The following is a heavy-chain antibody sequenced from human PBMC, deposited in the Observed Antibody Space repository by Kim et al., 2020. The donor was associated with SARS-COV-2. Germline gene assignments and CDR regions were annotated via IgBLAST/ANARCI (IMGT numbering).Heavy chain of an antibody. D-gene: IGHD5-12*01. J-gene: IGHJ5*02. CDR2: ISSGGGST. CDR1: GFTFSNYA. CDR3: AERGLGRIYNSSEHPTS. V-gene: IGHV3-23*01. Sequence: GGSLRLSCAASGFTFSNYAMTWVRQAPGQGLHWVSAISSGGGSTLYADSVKGRFTISRDNSKNTLYLDMNNLRAEDSAVYYCAERGLGRIYNSSEHPTSWGQGTLVTVSS.